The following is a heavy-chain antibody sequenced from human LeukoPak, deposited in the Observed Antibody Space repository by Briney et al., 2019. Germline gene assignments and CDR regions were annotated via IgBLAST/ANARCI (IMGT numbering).Heavy chain of an antibody. CDR3: ARAPYSSSWFYYYYYMDV. D-gene: IGHD6-13*01. V-gene: IGHV1-69*13. Sequence: SVKVSCKASGGTFSSYAISWVRQAPGQGLEWMGGIIPIFGTANCAQKFQGRVTITADESTSTAYMELSSLRSEDTAVYYCARAPYSSSWFYYYYYMDVWGKGTTVTISS. CDR2: IIPIFGTA. CDR1: GGTFSSYA. J-gene: IGHJ6*03.